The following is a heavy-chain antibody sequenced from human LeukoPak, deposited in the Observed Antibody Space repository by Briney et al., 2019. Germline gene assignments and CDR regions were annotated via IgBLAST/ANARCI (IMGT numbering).Heavy chain of an antibody. CDR3: AREVVEMAIDQ. Sequence: GGSLRLSCAATGFSVSDNYMTWVRQAPGKGLEWVSVMYRGGSTYYADSVKGRFTISRNNSKNTMYLQMNSLSAEDTAVYYCAREVVEMAIDQWGQGTQVTVS. D-gene: IGHD5-24*01. J-gene: IGHJ5*02. CDR2: MYRGGST. CDR1: GFSVSDNY. V-gene: IGHV3-53*01.